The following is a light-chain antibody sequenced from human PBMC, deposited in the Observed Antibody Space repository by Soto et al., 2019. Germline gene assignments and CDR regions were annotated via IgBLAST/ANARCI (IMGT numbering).Light chain of an antibody. CDR1: SGHSSYI. CDR3: ETWDSNTVV. Sequence: QLVLTQSSSASVSLGSSVKLTCTLSSGHSSYIIAWHQQQPGKAPRYLMKLEGSGSYNKGSGVPDRFSGSSSGADRYLTISNLQFEDEADYYCETWDSNTVVFGGGTKLTVL. V-gene: IGLV4-60*02. J-gene: IGLJ2*01. CDR2: LEGSGSY.